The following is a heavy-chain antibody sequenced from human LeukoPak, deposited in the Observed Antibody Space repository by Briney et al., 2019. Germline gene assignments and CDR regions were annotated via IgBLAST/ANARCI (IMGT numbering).Heavy chain of an antibody. J-gene: IGHJ4*02. CDR2: ISSSSAI. CDR3: VRFGSRWFLDY. V-gene: IGHV3-48*03. Sequence: GGSLRLSCAASGFTFSSYEMNWVRQAPGKGLEWISYISSSSAIYYADSVKGRFTISRDNAKNSLYLQMNSLRAEDTAVYYCVRFGSRWFLDYWGQGTLVTVSS. CDR1: GFTFSSYE. D-gene: IGHD6-13*01.